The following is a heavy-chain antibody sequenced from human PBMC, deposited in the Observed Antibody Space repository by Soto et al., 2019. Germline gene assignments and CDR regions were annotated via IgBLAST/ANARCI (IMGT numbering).Heavy chain of an antibody. J-gene: IGHJ4*02. CDR2: INHSGST. Sequence: SETLSLTCAVYGGSFSGYYWSWIRQPPGKGLEWIGEINHSGSTNYNPSLKSRVTISVDTSKNQFSLKLSSVTAADTAVYYCARGSTIFGVVIIRDFDYWGQGTLVTVSS. D-gene: IGHD3-3*01. V-gene: IGHV4-34*01. CDR3: ARGSTIFGVVIIRDFDY. CDR1: GGSFSGYY.